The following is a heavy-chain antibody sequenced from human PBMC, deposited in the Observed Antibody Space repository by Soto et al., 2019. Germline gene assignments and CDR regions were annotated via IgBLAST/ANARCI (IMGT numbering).Heavy chain of an antibody. V-gene: IGHV4-4*09. J-gene: IGHJ6*02. CDR2: NHSSGST. CDR3: ARFGRGDSYYGMDV. CDR1: GDSISSYY. D-gene: IGHD2-21*02. Sequence: TSETLSLTCTVSGDSISSYYWTWIRQPPGKGLEWIGYNHSSGSTNYNPSFKSRVTMSVDTSKNHFSLRLSSVTAADTAVYYCARFGRGDSYYGMDVWGQGTTVTVSS.